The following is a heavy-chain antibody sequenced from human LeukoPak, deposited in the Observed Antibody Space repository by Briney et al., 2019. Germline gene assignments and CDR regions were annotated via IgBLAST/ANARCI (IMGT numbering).Heavy chain of an antibody. V-gene: IGHV3-7*01. CDR2: IKQDGSEK. J-gene: IGHJ6*02. Sequence: GGSLRLSCAASGFTFSSYWMSWVRQAPGKGLEWVANIKQDGSEKYYVDSVKGRFTISRDNAKNSLYLQMNSLRAEDTAVYYCARTVVVPAAIVGAFDYYYGMDVWSQGTTVTVSS. CDR3: ARTVVVPAAIVGAFDYYYGMDV. D-gene: IGHD2-2*01. CDR1: GFTFSSYW.